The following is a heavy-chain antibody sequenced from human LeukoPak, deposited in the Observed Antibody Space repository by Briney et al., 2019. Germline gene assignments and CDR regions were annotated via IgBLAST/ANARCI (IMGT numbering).Heavy chain of an antibody. CDR2: IYYSGST. Sequence: SETLSLTCTVSGGSISSSSYYWGWIRQPPGKGLEWIGSIYYSGSTYYNPSLKSRVTISVDTSKNQFSLKLSSVTAADTAVYYCARTTCSSTSCALVGYYYMDVWGKGTTVTISS. V-gene: IGHV4-39*07. CDR1: GGSISSSSYY. J-gene: IGHJ6*03. CDR3: ARTTCSSTSCALVGYYYMDV. D-gene: IGHD2-2*01.